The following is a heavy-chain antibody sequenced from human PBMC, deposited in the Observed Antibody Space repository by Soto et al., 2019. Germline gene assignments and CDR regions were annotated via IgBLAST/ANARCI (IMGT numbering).Heavy chain of an antibody. D-gene: IGHD6-13*01. J-gene: IGHJ4*02. V-gene: IGHV1-3*01. CDR2: INAGNGAT. CDR1: VSTFTTYG. CDR3: ARGSAAAGPYYCKY. Sequence: APVTVSFRRSVSTFTTYGIHWVRQAPGQRLEWMGWINAGNGATKYSQNFQDRVTIGRDTSANTAFMELSGPRSEDTAVYYCARGSAAAGPYYCKYWAQGNLVTFS.